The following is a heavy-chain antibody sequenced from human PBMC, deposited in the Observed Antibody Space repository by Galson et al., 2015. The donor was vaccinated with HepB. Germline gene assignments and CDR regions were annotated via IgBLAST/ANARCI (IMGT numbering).Heavy chain of an antibody. J-gene: IGHJ4*02. CDR2: IRRKVDGGTT. CDR3: ARFAVDYSYVYR. CDR1: GFTFGDCA. Sequence: SLRLSCATSGFTFGDCAMSWFRQAPGKGLEWVGLIRRKVDGGTTEYAASAKGRFTISRDDSKNTAYLHMNSLKTEDTAVYYCARFAVDYSYVYRWGQGTLVTVSP. V-gene: IGHV3-49*03. D-gene: IGHD5-18*01.